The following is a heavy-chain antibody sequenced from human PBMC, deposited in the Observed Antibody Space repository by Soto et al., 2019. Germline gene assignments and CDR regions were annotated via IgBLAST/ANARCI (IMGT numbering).Heavy chain of an antibody. CDR1: RFTFSSYT. D-gene: IGHD1-20*01. Sequence: GGSLKLSCAASRFTFSSYTMDCVRQAQRKGLEWVSSISSSSSYIYYADSVKGRFTISRDNAKNSLYLQMNGLRAEDTAVYYCARTLIIGTTRGSYFDYWGQGTLVTVSS. CDR3: ARTLIIGTTRGSYFDY. J-gene: IGHJ4*02. V-gene: IGHV3-21*01. CDR2: ISSSSSYI.